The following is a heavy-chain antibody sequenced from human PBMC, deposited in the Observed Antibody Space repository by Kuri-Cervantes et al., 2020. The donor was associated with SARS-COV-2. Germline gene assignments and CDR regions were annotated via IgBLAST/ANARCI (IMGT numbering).Heavy chain of an antibody. D-gene: IGHD6-19*01. CDR2: IYYTGST. CDR1: GDSISPSY. Sequence: ESLKISCTVSGDSISPSYWSWIRQPPGKGLEWIGYIYYTGSTSCHPSLKSRLTISVDTSKDQIYLRLTSVTAADTAVYYCARGDSSGADYYYYGMDVWGQGTTVTVSS. J-gene: IGHJ6*02. CDR3: ARGDSSGADYYYYGMDV. V-gene: IGHV4-59*01.